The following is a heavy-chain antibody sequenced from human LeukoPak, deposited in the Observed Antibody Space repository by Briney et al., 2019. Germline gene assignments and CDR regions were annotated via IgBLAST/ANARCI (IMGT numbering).Heavy chain of an antibody. V-gene: IGHV3-7*01. CDR1: GFTVSTNY. J-gene: IGHJ4*02. D-gene: IGHD3-10*01. CDR3: ARDVLDYYGSGSYHPYYFDY. Sequence: GGSLRLSCAASGFTVSTNYVSWVRQAPGKGLEWVANIKQDGSEKYYVDSVKGRFTISRDNAKNSLYLQMNSLRAEDTAVYYCARDVLDYYGSGSYHPYYFDYWGQGTLVTVSS. CDR2: IKQDGSEK.